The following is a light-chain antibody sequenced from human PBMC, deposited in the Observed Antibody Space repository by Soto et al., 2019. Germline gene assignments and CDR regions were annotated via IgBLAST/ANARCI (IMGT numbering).Light chain of an antibody. Sequence: EMILTQSPATLSVSPGERATLSCRASENLSRNVAWYQQQPGQAPRLLIHGASTRATGISARFSGSGSGTDFTLPISSLQSEDFAVYFCQQYDKWPHTFGQGTKLEIK. CDR3: QQYDKWPHT. CDR1: ENLSRN. CDR2: GAS. J-gene: IGKJ2*01. V-gene: IGKV3-15*01.